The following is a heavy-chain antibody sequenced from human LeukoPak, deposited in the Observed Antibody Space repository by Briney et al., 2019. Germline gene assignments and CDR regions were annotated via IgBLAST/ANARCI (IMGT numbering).Heavy chain of an antibody. V-gene: IGHV1-2*04. CDR2: INPNSGGT. CDR1: GYTFTGYY. D-gene: IGHD4-17*01. CDR3: ARGAWSPVTTPDY. Sequence: GASVKVSCKASGYTFTGYYMHWVRQAPGQGLEWMGWINPNSGGTNYAQKFQGWVTMTRDTSISTAYMELSRLRSEDTAVYYCARGAWSPVTTPDYWGQGTLVTVSS. J-gene: IGHJ4*02.